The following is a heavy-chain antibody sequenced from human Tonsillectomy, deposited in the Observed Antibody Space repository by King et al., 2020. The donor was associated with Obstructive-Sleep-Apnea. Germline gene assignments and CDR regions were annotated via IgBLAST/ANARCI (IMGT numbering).Heavy chain of an antibody. Sequence: VQLVEAGGGLVQPGGSLRLSCAASGFSFSSYWMSWVRQAPGKGLEWVANIKQDGSEKYYVDSVKGRFTISRDNAKDSLCLQLNSLRAEDTALYYCARDQGDFDYWGQGTLVTVSS. J-gene: IGHJ4*02. CDR2: IKQDGSEK. CDR3: ARDQGDFDY. V-gene: IGHV3-7*01. CDR1: GFSFSSYW.